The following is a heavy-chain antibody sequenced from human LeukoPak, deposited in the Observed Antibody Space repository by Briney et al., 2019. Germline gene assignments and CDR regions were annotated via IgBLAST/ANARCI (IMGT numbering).Heavy chain of an antibody. D-gene: IGHD2-2*02. CDR2: IYHSGST. CDR1: GYSISSGYY. Sequence: HPSETLSLXCAVSGYSISSGYYWGWIRQPPGKGLEWIGNIYHSGSTYKNPSLKSRVTISLDTSKNQFSLNLSSVTAADTAMYYCARLSGAPIRHPIYHFDYWGQGTLVTVSS. CDR3: ARLSGAPIRHPIYHFDY. V-gene: IGHV4-38-2*01. J-gene: IGHJ4*02.